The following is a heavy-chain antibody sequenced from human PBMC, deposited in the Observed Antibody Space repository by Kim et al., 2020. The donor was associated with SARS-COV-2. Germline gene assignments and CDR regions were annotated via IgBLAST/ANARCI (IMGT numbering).Heavy chain of an antibody. CDR2: ISAYNGNT. D-gene: IGHD6-13*01. CDR1: GYTFTSYG. CDR3: WYSSSWYYYYGMDV. Sequence: ASVKVSCKASGYTFTSYGISWVRQAPGQGLEWMGWISAYNGNTNYAQKLQGRVTMTTDTSTSTAYMELRSLRTDDTAVYYCWYSSSWYYYYGMDVWGQGTTVTVS. V-gene: IGHV1-18*04. J-gene: IGHJ6*02.